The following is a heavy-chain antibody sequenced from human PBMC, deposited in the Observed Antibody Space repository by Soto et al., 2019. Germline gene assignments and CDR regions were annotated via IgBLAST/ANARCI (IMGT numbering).Heavy chain of an antibody. V-gene: IGHV3-23*01. D-gene: IGHD3-10*01. Sequence: EVQLLESGGGLVQPGGSLRLSCAASGFTFSTHAMIWVRQAPGKGLNWVSTVDVGGGSTYYTDSVKGRFTVSRDNSKNTVYLQLTTLRAEDTAIHFCAGDGGPAGGGACDIWGQGTMVTVSS. J-gene: IGHJ3*02. CDR3: AGDGGPAGGGACDI. CDR1: GFTFSTHA. CDR2: VDVGGGST.